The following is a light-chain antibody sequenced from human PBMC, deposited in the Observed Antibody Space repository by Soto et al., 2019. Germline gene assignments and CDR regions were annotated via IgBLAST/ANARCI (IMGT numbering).Light chain of an antibody. Sequence: EIVLTQSPATLSLSPGERATLSCRASQSVSSCLAWYQQKPGQAPRLLIYDASNRATGIPARFSGSGSGTDFTLTISSLEPQDFAVYYCQQRSNWPLSLTFGGGTKVEIE. CDR3: QQRSNWPLSLT. V-gene: IGKV3-11*01. J-gene: IGKJ4*01. CDR2: DAS. CDR1: QSVSSC.